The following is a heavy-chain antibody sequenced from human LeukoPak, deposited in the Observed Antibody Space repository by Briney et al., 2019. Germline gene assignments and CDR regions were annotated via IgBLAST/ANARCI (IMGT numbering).Heavy chain of an antibody. Sequence: SETLSLTCTVSGGSISSYYWSWIRQPPGKGLEWIGYIYYSGSTNYNPSLKSRVTISVDTSKNQFSLKLSSVTAADTAVYYCARDSHESMITFGGVIATWGQGTLVTVSS. D-gene: IGHD3-16*02. CDR1: GGSISSYY. V-gene: IGHV4-59*01. CDR3: ARDSHESMITFGGVIAT. J-gene: IGHJ4*02. CDR2: IYYSGST.